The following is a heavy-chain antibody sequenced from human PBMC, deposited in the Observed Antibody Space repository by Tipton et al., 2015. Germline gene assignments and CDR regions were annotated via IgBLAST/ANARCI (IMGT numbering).Heavy chain of an antibody. V-gene: IGHV4-59*01. CDR1: GDSLSTYY. D-gene: IGHD3-10*01. CDR3: ARHKDSGTYPMDC. J-gene: IGHJ4*02. CDR2: IYYSGST. Sequence: LRLSCTVSGDSLSTYYWSWIRQSPGKGLEWIGYIYYSGSTNYNPSLKSRVTISVDTSKNQFSLKMTSVTAADTAFYYCARHKDSGTYPMDCWGQGTLVTVSS.